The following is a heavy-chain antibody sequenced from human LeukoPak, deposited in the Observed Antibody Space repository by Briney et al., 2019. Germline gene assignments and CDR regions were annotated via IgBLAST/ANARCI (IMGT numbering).Heavy chain of an antibody. D-gene: IGHD3-16*01. CDR3: ARDATLTLGAFDI. CDR2: ISSSGSTI. V-gene: IGHV3-48*03. J-gene: IGHJ3*02. CDR1: GFTFSSYE. Sequence: GGSLRLSCAASGFTFSSYEMNWVRQAPGKGLEWVSYISSSGSTIYYADSVKGRFTISRDNAKNSLYLQMNSLRAEDTAVYYCARDATLTLGAFDIWGQGTMVTVSS.